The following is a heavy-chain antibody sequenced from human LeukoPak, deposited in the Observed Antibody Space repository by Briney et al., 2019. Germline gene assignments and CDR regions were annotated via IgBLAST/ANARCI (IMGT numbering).Heavy chain of an antibody. CDR3: ARGRRYYDFWSGYPDFDY. Sequence: PSETLSLTCAVYGGSFSGYYWSWIRQPPGKGLEWIGEINHSGSTNYNPSLKSRVTISVDTSKNQFSLKLSSVTAADTAVYYCARGRRYYDFWSGYPDFDYWGQGTLVTVSS. CDR1: GGSFSGYY. D-gene: IGHD3-3*01. V-gene: IGHV4-34*01. CDR2: INHSGST. J-gene: IGHJ4*02.